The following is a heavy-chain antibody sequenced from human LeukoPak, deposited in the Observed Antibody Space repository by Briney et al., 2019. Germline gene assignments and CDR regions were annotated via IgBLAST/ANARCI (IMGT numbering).Heavy chain of an antibody. Sequence: GGSLRLSCAASGFTFSSYAMSWVRQAPGKGLEWVSAISGSGGSTYYADSVKGRFTISRDNSKNTLYLQMNSLRAEDTAVYYCASAPSRDVLLGDYWGYVTLVTVSS. CDR2: ISGSGGST. J-gene: IGHJ4*01. D-gene: IGHD3-10*01. V-gene: IGHV3-23*01. CDR1: GFTFSSYA. CDR3: ASAPSRDVLLGDY.